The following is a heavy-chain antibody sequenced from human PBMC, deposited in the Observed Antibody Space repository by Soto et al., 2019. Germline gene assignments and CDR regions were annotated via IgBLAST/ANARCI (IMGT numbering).Heavy chain of an antibody. CDR3: ARVRDSSGYYADY. D-gene: IGHD3-22*01. Sequence: PGGSLRLSCAASGFTFSSFSMNWVRQAPGKGLDWVSSISSSSNYIYYADSVKGRFTISRDNAKNSLYLQMNSLRAEDTAVYYCARVRDSSGYYADYRGQGTLVTVSS. V-gene: IGHV3-21*01. CDR2: ISSSSNYI. J-gene: IGHJ4*02. CDR1: GFTFSSFS.